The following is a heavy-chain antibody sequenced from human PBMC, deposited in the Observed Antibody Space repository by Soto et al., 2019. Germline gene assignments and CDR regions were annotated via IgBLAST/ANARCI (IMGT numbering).Heavy chain of an antibody. CDR3: AHRGGVYSPVSFDY. Sequence: ESGPTLVNPTETLTLTCSFSGFSLSNSGVNVGWIRQSPGKALEWLTLIYWDDDDRYSPSLKSRLTVTKDTSKNQVVLTMTNMGPVDTATYYCAHRGGVYSPVSFDYWGQGIMVTVSS. CDR2: IYWDDDD. D-gene: IGHD4-4*01. J-gene: IGHJ4*02. CDR1: GFSLSNSGVN. V-gene: IGHV2-5*02.